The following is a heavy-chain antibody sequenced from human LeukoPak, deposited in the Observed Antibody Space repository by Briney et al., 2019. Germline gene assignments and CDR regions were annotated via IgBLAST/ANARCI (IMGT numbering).Heavy chain of an antibody. CDR1: GFTFSRYS. CDR3: ASTIGSAGTQY. D-gene: IGHD6-13*01. J-gene: IGHJ4*02. Sequence: GGSLRLSCAASGFTFSRYSMKWVRQAPGKGLEWVSFISTSSSYIYYADSVKGRFTVSRDNAKNSLYLQMNSLGAEDTAVYYCASTIGSAGTQYWGQGTLVTVSS. CDR2: ISTSSSYI. V-gene: IGHV3-21*01.